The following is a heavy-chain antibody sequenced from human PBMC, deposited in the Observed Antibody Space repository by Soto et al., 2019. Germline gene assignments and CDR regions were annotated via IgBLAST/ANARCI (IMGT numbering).Heavy chain of an antibody. D-gene: IGHD2-15*01. CDR3: ARTSDYGGSAGTNSFDP. CDR2: IYHRGTS. V-gene: IGHV4-30-2*01. CDR1: GDSISSGAYS. Sequence: QLQLQESGSGLVKPSETLSLTCTVSGDSISSGAYSWSWIRLPPGKRLEWIGYIYHRGTSHYNPSLKSRVTMSLDRARNQFSLNLTSVTAAHTAVYYCARTSDYGGSAGTNSFDPWGQGTLVSVSS. J-gene: IGHJ5*02.